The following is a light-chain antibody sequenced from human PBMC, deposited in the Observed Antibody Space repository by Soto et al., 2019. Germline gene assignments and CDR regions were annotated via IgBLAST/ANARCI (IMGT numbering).Light chain of an antibody. V-gene: IGLV2-11*01. CDR3: CSYTSSSTLYV. Sequence: QSALTQPRSVSGSPGQSVTISCTGTSNDVGDYSYVSWYQQHPGKAPKLMIYDVNKRPSGVPDRFSGSKSGNTASLTISGLQAEDEADYYCCSYTSSSTLYVFGTGTKVTVL. CDR2: DVN. J-gene: IGLJ1*01. CDR1: SNDVGDYSY.